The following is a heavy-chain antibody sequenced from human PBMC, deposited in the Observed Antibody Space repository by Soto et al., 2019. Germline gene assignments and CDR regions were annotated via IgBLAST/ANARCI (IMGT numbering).Heavy chain of an antibody. V-gene: IGHV3-11*01. Sequence: QVQLVESGGGLVKPGGSLRLSCAGAGFIFRDYFRTWIRQSPGKGLEWVADINISGRMTHYADSVKGRFTMSRDNDKKSLYLQMDSLRVGDTAVYYCARLGVASHHFDHWGQGTLVTVSS. CDR1: GFIFRDYF. CDR2: INISGRMT. CDR3: ARLGVASHHFDH. D-gene: IGHD2-15*01. J-gene: IGHJ4*02.